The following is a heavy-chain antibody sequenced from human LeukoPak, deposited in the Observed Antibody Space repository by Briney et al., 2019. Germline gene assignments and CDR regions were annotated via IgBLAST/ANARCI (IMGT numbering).Heavy chain of an antibody. V-gene: IGHV4-61*08. CDR2: IYYSGST. CDR3: ARRFRDCSGGSCSWYFDY. D-gene: IGHD2-15*01. Sequence: SETLSLTCTVSGGSISSGGYYWSWIRQHPGKGLEWVGYIYYSGSTNYNPSLKSRVTISVDTSKNQFSLKLSSVTAADTAVYYCARRFRDCSGGSCSWYFDYWGQGTLVTVSS. CDR1: GGSISSGGYY. J-gene: IGHJ4*02.